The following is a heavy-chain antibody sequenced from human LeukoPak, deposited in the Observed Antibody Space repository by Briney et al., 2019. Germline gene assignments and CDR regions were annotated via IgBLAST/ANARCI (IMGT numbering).Heavy chain of an antibody. J-gene: IGHJ5*02. V-gene: IGHV3-66*01. D-gene: IGHD6-13*01. CDR2: IYSGGST. Sequence: PGGSLRLSCAASGFTVSSNYMSWVRQAPGKGLEWVSVIYSGGSTYYADSVKGRFTISRDNSKNTLYLQMNSLRAEDTAVYYCARDRVAAAGIDPWGQGTLVTVSS. CDR3: ARDRVAAAGIDP. CDR1: GFTVSSNY.